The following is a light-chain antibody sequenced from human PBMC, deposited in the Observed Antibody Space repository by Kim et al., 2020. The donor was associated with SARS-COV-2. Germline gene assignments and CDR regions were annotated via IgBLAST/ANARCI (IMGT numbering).Light chain of an antibody. V-gene: IGLV4-69*01. Sequence: QLVLTQSPSASASLGASVKLTCTLSSGHSSYAIAWHQQQPEKGPRYLMKLKSDGRHSRGDGIPDRFSGSSSGAERYLTISSLQSEDEADYYCQTWGTGIRVFGGGTQLTVL. CDR2: LKSDGRH. CDR3: QTWGTGIRV. CDR1: SGHSSYA. J-gene: IGLJ3*02.